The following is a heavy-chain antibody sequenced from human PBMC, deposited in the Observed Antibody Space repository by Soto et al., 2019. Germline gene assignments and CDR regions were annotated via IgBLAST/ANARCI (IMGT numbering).Heavy chain of an antibody. CDR3: ARRYGSSFDY. J-gene: IGHJ4*02. D-gene: IGHD2-2*01. CDR1: GGSISSYY. V-gene: IGHV4-59*08. Sequence: QMQLQESGPGLVKPSETLSLTCTVSGGSISSYYWSWIRQPPGKGLEWIGYIYYSGSTNYNPSLRRRVTISVDTSKNPCSLKLSSVTAADTAVYYSARRYGSSFDYWGQGTLVTVSS. CDR2: IYYSGST.